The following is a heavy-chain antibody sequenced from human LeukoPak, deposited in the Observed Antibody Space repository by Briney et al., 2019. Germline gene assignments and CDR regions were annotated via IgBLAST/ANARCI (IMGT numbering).Heavy chain of an antibody. D-gene: IGHD3-22*01. V-gene: IGHV4-59*02. CDR2: IYYSGST. Sequence: SSETLSLTCTVSGGSVSNYYWSWIRQPPGKGLEWIGYIYYSGSTNYNPSLKSRVTISVDTSKNQFSLKLSSVTAADTAVYYCARAGGGSGYYYDLDYYMDVWGKGTTVTVSS. J-gene: IGHJ6*03. CDR3: ARAGGGSGYYYDLDYYMDV. CDR1: GGSVSNYY.